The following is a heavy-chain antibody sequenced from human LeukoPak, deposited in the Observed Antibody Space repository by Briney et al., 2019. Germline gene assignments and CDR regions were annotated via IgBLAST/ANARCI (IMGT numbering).Heavy chain of an antibody. CDR1: GYTFTSYG. V-gene: IGHV1-18*01. Sequence: ASVMVSCKASGYTFTSYGVSWVRQAPGQSLEWLGWISAYNGNTYYAENFQARVTMTTDASTSTAYMELRSLKSDDTAVYYCARDVFCSGNSCLRDAFDIWGQGTKVTVSS. CDR3: ARDVFCSGNSCLRDAFDI. CDR2: ISAYNGNT. J-gene: IGHJ3*02. D-gene: IGHD2-15*01.